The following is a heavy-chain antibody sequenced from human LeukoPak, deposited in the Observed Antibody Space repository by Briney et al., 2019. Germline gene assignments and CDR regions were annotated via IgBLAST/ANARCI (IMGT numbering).Heavy chain of an antibody. CDR3: ARGWAAIPD. V-gene: IGHV3-48*02. D-gene: IGHD2-15*01. CDR1: GFTLNSYS. J-gene: IGHJ1*01. CDR2: ISSSSSTI. Sequence: RGSLRLSCAASGFTLNSYSMNWARQAPGKGLEWVSYISSSSSTIYYADSVKGRFIISRDNAKNSLSLQMSSLREEDTALYYCARGWAAIPDWGQGTLVTVSS.